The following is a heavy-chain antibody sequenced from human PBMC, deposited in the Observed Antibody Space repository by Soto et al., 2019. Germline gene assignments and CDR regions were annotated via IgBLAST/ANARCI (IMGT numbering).Heavy chain of an antibody. CDR3: ARDRALYCSGGSCYSRLNWFDP. V-gene: IGHV1-18*01. D-gene: IGHD2-15*01. CDR2: ISAYSGNT. J-gene: IGHJ5*02. Sequence: QVQLVQSGAEVKKPGASVKVSCKASGYTFTSYGISWVRQAPGQGLEWMGWISAYSGNTNYAQKLQGRVTMTTDTSTITAYMELRSLRSDDTAVYYCARDRALYCSGGSCYSRLNWFDPWRQGTLVTVSS. CDR1: GYTFTSYG.